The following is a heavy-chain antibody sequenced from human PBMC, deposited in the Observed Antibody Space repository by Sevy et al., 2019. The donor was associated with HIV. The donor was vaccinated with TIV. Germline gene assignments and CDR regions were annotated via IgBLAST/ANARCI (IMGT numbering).Heavy chain of an antibody. D-gene: IGHD3-22*01. J-gene: IGHJ4*02. Sequence: GGSLRLSCAASGFTFSNYSMNWVRQAPGKGLEWVSYISSSSSTIYYADSVKGRFTISRDNAKNSLFLQMNSLRAEDTAVYYCARDGYYYDSSGYYYWGQGTLVTASS. CDR1: GFTFSNYS. CDR3: ARDGYYYDSSGYYY. V-gene: IGHV3-48*01. CDR2: ISSSSSTI.